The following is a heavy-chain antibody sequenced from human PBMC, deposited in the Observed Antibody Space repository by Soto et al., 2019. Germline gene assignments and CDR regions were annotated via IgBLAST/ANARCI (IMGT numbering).Heavy chain of an antibody. D-gene: IGHD4-17*01. V-gene: IGHV3-23*01. CDR1: GFSFDNFA. CDR3: AKVFYDSVTTVFGVGV. CDR2: ISARSSTT. J-gene: IGHJ6*01. Sequence: EVQLLESGGGLVQPGGSLRLSCVGSGFSFDNFAMRWVRQAPGKGLEWVSSISARSSTTYYAGSVKGRFTISRDNSKNTVYLQMNSLTAEDTAVYYCAKVFYDSVTTVFGVGVWGQGTTVTVSS.